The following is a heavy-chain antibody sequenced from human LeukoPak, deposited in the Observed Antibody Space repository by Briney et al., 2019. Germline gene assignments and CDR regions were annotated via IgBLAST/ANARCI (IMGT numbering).Heavy chain of an antibody. V-gene: IGHV1-69*05. J-gene: IGHJ3*02. Sequence: SVKVSCKASGGTFSSYAISWVRQAPGQGLVWMGGIIPIFGTANYAQKFQGRVTITTDESTSTAYMELSSLRCEDTAVYYCARDGRGDGDNGAYDAFDIWGQGTMVTVSS. CDR3: ARDGRGDGDNGAYDAFDI. CDR1: GGTFSSYA. CDR2: IIPIFGTA. D-gene: IGHD4-17*01.